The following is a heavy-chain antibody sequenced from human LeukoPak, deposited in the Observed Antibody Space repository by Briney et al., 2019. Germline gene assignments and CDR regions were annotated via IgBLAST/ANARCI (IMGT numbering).Heavy chain of an antibody. CDR3: AKEETTAAGLFDY. CDR2: VSYDGVNQ. Sequence: GRSLRLSCAASGFRFRNYGMHWVRQAPGKGLEWVVVVSYDGVNQYYADSVKGRFTISRDNSKNTVTLQMNSLRSDDTGLYYCAKEETTAAGLFDYWGQGTLVTVSS. J-gene: IGHJ4*02. V-gene: IGHV3-30*18. D-gene: IGHD6-13*01. CDR1: GFRFRNYG.